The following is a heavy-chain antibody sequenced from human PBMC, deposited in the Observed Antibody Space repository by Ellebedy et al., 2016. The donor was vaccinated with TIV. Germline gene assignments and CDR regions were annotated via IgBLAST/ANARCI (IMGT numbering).Heavy chain of an antibody. CDR1: GFTFSSYW. J-gene: IGHJ4*02. D-gene: IGHD2-2*03. CDR3: GRLWIKTVDH. CDR2: IKEDGSDK. Sequence: PGGSLRLSCAASGFTFSSYWMAWVRQAPGKGPEWVANIKEDGSDKYYVDSVKGRFTISRDNAKNSLYLQMNSLRAEDTAVYYCGRLWIKTVDHWGQGTLVTVSS. V-gene: IGHV3-7*03.